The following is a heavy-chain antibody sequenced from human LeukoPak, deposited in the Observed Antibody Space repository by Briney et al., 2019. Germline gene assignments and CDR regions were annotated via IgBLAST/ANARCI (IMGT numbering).Heavy chain of an antibody. CDR3: ARSVEVTTIFGFDP. J-gene: IGHJ5*02. D-gene: IGHD5-24*01. V-gene: IGHV4-59*08. CDR1: GGSISSYY. Sequence: SETLSLTCTVSGGSISSYYWSWIRQPPGKGLEWIGYIYYSGSTNYNPSLKSRVTRSVDTSKNQFSLKLSSVTAADTAVYYCARSVEVTTIFGFDPWGQGTLVTVSS. CDR2: IYYSGST.